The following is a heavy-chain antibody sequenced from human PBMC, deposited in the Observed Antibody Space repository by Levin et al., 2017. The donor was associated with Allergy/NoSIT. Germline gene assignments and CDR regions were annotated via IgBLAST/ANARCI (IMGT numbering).Heavy chain of an antibody. D-gene: IGHD2-2*01. CDR3: ARGVPAAMSLVHYYYYGMDV. V-gene: IGHV4-34*01. CDR1: GGSFSGYY. CDR2: INHSGST. Sequence: SETLSLTCAVYGGSFSGYYWSWIRQPPGKGLEWIGEINHSGSTNYNPSLKSRVTISVDTSKNQFSLKLSSVTAADTAVYYCARGVPAAMSLVHYYYYGMDVWGQGTTVTVSS. J-gene: IGHJ6*02.